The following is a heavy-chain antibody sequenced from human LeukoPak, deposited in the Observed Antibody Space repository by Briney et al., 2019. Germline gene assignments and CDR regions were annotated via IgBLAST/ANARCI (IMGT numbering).Heavy chain of an antibody. CDR1: GYTFTGYY. J-gene: IGHJ4*02. CDR2: INPNSGGT. D-gene: IGHD6-19*01. Sequence: ASVKVSCKASGYTFTGYYMHWVRQAPGQGLEWMGWINPNSGGTNYAQKFQGRVTMTRDTSISAAYMELSRLRSDDTAVYYCARAPRRYSIGCIDFWGQGTLVTVSS. V-gene: IGHV1-2*02. CDR3: ARAPRRYSIGCIDF.